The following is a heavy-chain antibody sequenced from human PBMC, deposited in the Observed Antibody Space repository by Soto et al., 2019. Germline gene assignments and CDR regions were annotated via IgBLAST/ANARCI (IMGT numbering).Heavy chain of an antibody. Sequence: XETLSLTCTVSGGSISSSGYYWGWIRQPPGKGLEWIGSIYYSGSTYYNPSLKSRVTISVDTSKNQFSLKLSSVTAADTAVYYCASPRRLRGYSGYRTFDYWGQGTLVTVSS. CDR2: IYYSGST. D-gene: IGHD5-12*01. J-gene: IGHJ4*02. V-gene: IGHV4-39*01. CDR1: GGSISSSGYY. CDR3: ASPRRLRGYSGYRTFDY.